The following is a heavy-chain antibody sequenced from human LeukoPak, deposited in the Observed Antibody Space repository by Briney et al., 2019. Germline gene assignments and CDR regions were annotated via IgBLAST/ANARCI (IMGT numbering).Heavy chain of an antibody. Sequence: SETLSLTCAVYGGSFSGYYWSWIRQPPGKGLEWIGEINHSGSTNYNPSLKSRVTISVDTSKNQFSLKLSSVTAADTAVYYCARERDTAMVYDYWGQGTLVTVSS. D-gene: IGHD5-18*01. J-gene: IGHJ4*02. V-gene: IGHV4-34*01. CDR2: INHSGST. CDR3: ARERDTAMVYDY. CDR1: GGSFSGYY.